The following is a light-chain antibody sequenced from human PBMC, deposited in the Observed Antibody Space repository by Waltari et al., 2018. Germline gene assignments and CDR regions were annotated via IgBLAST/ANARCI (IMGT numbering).Light chain of an antibody. CDR2: SSI. CDR1: SSNIGVST. V-gene: IGLV1-44*01. Sequence: QSVLTQPPSASGTPGQRVTISCSGSSSNIGVSTVNWSQQFPGTAPKLLIYSSIQRPSGVPDRFSGSKSGTSASLAISGLQSEDEADYYCAAWDRSLSIVVFGGGTKLTVL. CDR3: AAWDRSLSIVV. J-gene: IGLJ2*01.